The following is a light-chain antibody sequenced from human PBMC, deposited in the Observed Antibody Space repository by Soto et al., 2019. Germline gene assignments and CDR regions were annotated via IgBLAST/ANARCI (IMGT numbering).Light chain of an antibody. Sequence: EIVLTHFPDTLSLSPGERTTLPCSASQSVSGTSLPWYQHKRGQAPRLLIHVASSRATGIPDRFSGSGSGTDFTLTISRLKPEDFAVYYCQQYGGSPRTFGQGTKVEV. J-gene: IGKJ1*01. CDR2: VAS. CDR3: QQYGGSPRT. CDR1: QSVSGTS. V-gene: IGKV3-20*01.